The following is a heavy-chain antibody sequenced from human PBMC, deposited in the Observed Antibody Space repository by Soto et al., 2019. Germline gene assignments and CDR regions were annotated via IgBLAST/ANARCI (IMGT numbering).Heavy chain of an antibody. V-gene: IGHV5-51*01. CDR2: IYPDDSDT. Sequence: GESVTISSKGSGYSLTSYWNACVRQMPGKGLEWMGIIYPDDSDTRYSPSFRGQVTISADKSISTACLQWSSLKASDTAMYYCARPFDTSGWYDYWGQGTQVTVS. J-gene: IGHJ4*02. CDR3: ARPFDTSGWYDY. D-gene: IGHD6-19*01. CDR1: GYSLTSYW.